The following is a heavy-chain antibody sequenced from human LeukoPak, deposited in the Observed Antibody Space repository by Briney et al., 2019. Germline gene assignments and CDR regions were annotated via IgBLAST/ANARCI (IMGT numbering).Heavy chain of an antibody. CDR1: GGSISNNY. CDR2: FYNSGST. V-gene: IGHV4-59*12. D-gene: IGHD2-21*02. J-gene: IGHJ4*02. Sequence: PSETLSLTCTVSGGSISNNYWTWIRQPPGKGLEWIGYFYNSGSTNYNPSLKSRVTISVDTSKNQFSLKLSSVTAADTAVYYCARALKVTWYYFDYWGQGTLVTVSS. CDR3: ARALKVTWYYFDY.